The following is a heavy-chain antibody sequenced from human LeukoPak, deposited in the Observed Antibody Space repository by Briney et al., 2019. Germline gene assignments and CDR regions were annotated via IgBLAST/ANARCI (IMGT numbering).Heavy chain of an antibody. CDR1: GFSLSTSGMC. CDR2: IDWDDDQ. Sequence: SASGPTLVNPTQTLTLTCTFSGFSLSTSGMCVSWIRQPPGKALEWLARIDWDDDQYYRTSLKTRLTISKDTSKNQVVLTMTNMDPVDTATYYCARMCSSGWYLEYWGQGTLVTVSS. J-gene: IGHJ4*02. D-gene: IGHD6-19*01. V-gene: IGHV2-70*11. CDR3: ARMCSSGWYLEY.